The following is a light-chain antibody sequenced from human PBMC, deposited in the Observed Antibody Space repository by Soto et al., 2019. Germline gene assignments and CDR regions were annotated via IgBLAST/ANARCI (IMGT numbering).Light chain of an antibody. Sequence: EIVMTQSPATLSVSPGERATLSCRASQTVSTSLAWYQQKPGRAPRLLIYGASKRATGTPDRFIGSGSGTDFTLTISRLEPEDFAVYYCQYYDKLAKAITFGQGTRLEIK. CDR2: GAS. CDR3: QYYDKLAKAIT. V-gene: IGKV3D-15*01. J-gene: IGKJ5*01. CDR1: QTVSTS.